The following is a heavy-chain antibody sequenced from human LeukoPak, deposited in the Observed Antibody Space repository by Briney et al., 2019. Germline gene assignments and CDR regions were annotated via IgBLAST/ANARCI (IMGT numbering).Heavy chain of an antibody. CDR2: ISYDGSNK. CDR1: GFTFSSYG. V-gene: IGHV3-30*03. J-gene: IGHJ4*02. CDR3: ARETHYYDSSGYQEGTYFDY. Sequence: GRSLRLSCAASGFTFSSYGMHWVRQAPGKGLEWVAVISYDGSNKYYADSVKGRFTISRDNSKNTLYLQMNSLRAEDTAVYYCARETHYYDSSGYQEGTYFDYWGQGTLVTVSS. D-gene: IGHD3-22*01.